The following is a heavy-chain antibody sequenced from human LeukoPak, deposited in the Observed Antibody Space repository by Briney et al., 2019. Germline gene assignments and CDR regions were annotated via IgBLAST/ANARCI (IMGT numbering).Heavy chain of an antibody. Sequence: SVKVSCKASGGTFSSYAISWVRQAPGQGLEWMGGVIPIFGTANYAQKFQGRVTITADESTSTAYMELSSLRSEDTAVYYCARGRSGNYYYYGMDVWGQGTTVTVSS. CDR1: GGTFSSYA. D-gene: IGHD2-15*01. CDR2: VIPIFGTA. J-gene: IGHJ6*02. V-gene: IGHV1-69*13. CDR3: ARGRSGNYYYYGMDV.